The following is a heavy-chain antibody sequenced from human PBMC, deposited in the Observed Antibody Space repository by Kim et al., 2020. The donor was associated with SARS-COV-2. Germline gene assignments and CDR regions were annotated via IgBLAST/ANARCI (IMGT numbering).Heavy chain of an antibody. J-gene: IGHJ4*02. Sequence: GGSLRLSCAASGFTFSSYSMNWVRQAPGKGLEWVSSISSSSSYIYYADSVKGRFTISRDNAKNSLYLQMNSLRAEDTAVYYCARVYVGATTTDYWGQGTLVPVSS. D-gene: IGHD1-26*01. CDR3: ARVYVGATTTDY. CDR1: GFTFSSYS. CDR2: ISSSSSYI. V-gene: IGHV3-21*01.